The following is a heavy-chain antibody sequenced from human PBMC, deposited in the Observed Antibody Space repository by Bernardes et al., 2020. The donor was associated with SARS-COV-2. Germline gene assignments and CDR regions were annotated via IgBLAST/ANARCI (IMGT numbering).Heavy chain of an antibody. CDR1: GYTLSALS. D-gene: IGHD3-22*01. CDR3: TTSLSLIVVVYAFDI. CDR2: FDPEDGEA. J-gene: IGHJ3*02. V-gene: IGHV1-24*01. Sequence: ASVKGSCKVSGYTLSALSMHWVRQAPGQGLEWMGSFDPEDGEAIYAQKFLGRVTMTADTSTYTSYMELSSLRSDDTAFYYCTTSLSLIVVVYAFDIWGQGTTVIVSS.